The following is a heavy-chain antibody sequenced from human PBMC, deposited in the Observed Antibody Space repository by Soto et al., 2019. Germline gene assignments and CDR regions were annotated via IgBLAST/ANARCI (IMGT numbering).Heavy chain of an antibody. Sequence: QVQLVQSGAEVKTPGSSVKVSCEASGGTFNSYSINWVRQAPGQGLEWMGRIIPMFGTTDYAQRFQGRVTFTADESTNTASMELSGLTSEDTAIYYCARDVSSDTTGFRGYDLWGQGTQVTVSS. J-gene: IGHJ4*02. CDR1: GGTFNSYS. D-gene: IGHD3-10*01. CDR2: IIPMFGTT. CDR3: ARDVSSDTTGFRGYDL. V-gene: IGHV1-69*18.